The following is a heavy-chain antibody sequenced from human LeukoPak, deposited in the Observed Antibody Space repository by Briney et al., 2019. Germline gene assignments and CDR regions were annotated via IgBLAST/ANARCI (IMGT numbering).Heavy chain of an antibody. CDR2: INHSGST. CDR3: ARVDYGDYSKDFDY. Sequence: PSETLSLTCAVYGGSFSDYYWSWIRQPPGKGLEWIGEINHSGSTNYNPSLKSRVTISVDTSKNQFSLKLSSVTAADTAVYYCARVDYGDYSKDFDYWGQGTLVTVSS. V-gene: IGHV4-34*01. J-gene: IGHJ4*02. D-gene: IGHD4-17*01. CDR1: GGSFSDYY.